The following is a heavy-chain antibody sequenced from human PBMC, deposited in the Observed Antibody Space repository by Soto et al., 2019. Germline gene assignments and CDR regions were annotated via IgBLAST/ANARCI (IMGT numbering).Heavy chain of an antibody. Sequence: QVQLVESGGGVVQPGRSLRLSCAASGFTFSSYGMHWVRQAPGKGLEWVAVISYDGSNKYYADSVKGRFTISRDNSKNTLYLQMNSLRAEDTAVYYCAKGWELDYWGQGTLVTVSS. V-gene: IGHV3-30*18. CDR1: GFTFSSYG. CDR2: ISYDGSNK. CDR3: AKGWELDY. J-gene: IGHJ4*02. D-gene: IGHD3-10*01.